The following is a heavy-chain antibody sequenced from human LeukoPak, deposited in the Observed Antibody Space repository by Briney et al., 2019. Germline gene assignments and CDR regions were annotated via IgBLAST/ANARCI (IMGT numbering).Heavy chain of an antibody. CDR2: ISGSGGST. CDR3: ARVQSSTSDAFDI. Sequence: GGSLRLSCAASGFTFSSYAMSWVRQAPGKGLEWVSAISGSGGSTYYAQKFQGRVTMTRDTSTSTVYMELSSLRSEDTAVYYCARVQSSTSDAFDIWGQGTMVTVSS. D-gene: IGHD2-2*01. J-gene: IGHJ3*02. V-gene: IGHV3-23*01. CDR1: GFTFSSYA.